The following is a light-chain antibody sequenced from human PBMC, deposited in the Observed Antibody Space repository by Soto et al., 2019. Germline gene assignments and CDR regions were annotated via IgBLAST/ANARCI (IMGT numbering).Light chain of an antibody. CDR1: QSVRSN. V-gene: IGKV3-15*01. CDR2: GAS. J-gene: IGKJ4*01. CDR3: QQYDNWPLT. Sequence: EVAMTQSPATLSVSPGEGATLSCRASQSVRSNLAWYQKKPGQSHRLLIYGASTRATAVPARFSGSGSGTEFTLTISSLQSEDFAVYYCQQYDNWPLTFGGGTQVEIK.